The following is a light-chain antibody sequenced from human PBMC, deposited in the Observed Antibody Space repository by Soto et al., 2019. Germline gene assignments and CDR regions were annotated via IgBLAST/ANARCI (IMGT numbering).Light chain of an antibody. J-gene: IGLJ2*01. Sequence: QPVLTQPSSASASLGSSVKLTCTLSSGHSSYIIAWHQQQPGKAPRYLMKLEGSGRYNKGSGVPDRFSGSSSGADRYITISSLQSEDEADYYCAAWDDSLNGVVFGGGTKLTVL. CDR3: AAWDDSLNGVV. V-gene: IGLV4-60*03. CDR2: LEGSGRY. CDR1: SGHSSYI.